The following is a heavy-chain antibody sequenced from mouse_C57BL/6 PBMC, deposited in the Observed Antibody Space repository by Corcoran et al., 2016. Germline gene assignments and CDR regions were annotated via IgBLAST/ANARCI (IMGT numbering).Heavy chain of an antibody. J-gene: IGHJ2*01. CDR1: GYTFTSYD. CDR3: ARRGVVATPYYFDY. D-gene: IGHD1-1*01. CDR2: IYPRDGST. Sequence: QVQLQQSGPELVKPGASVKLSCKASGYTFTSYDINWVKQRPGQGLGWIGWIYPRDGSTKYNEKFKGKATLTVDTSSSTAYMELHSLTSEDSAVYFCARRGVVATPYYFDYWGQGTTLTVSS. V-gene: IGHV1-85*01.